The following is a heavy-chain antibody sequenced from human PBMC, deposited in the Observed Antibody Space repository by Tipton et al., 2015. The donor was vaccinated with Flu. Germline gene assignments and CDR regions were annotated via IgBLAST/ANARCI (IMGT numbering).Heavy chain of an antibody. D-gene: IGHD3-22*01. V-gene: IGHV4-61*02. CDR2: VSSGGST. Sequence: TLSLTCTVSGDSVTGGNYYWTWIRQSAGKGLEWIGRVSSGGSTKYNPSLRGRATISLDMSRNQFSLKVISVTAADTAVYYCTRGTIYYDSRGFEYYRFGPWGQGSLVSVSS. CDR1: GDSVTGGNYY. CDR3: TRGTIYYDSRGFEYYRFGP. J-gene: IGHJ5*02.